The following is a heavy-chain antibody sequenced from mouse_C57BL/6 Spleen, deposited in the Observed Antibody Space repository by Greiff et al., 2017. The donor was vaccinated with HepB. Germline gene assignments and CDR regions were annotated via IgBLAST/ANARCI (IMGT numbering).Heavy chain of an antibody. V-gene: IGHV1-62-2*01. CDR2: FYPGSGSI. J-gene: IGHJ2*01. CDR3: ARHEEGYYYGSSFDY. D-gene: IGHD1-1*01. CDR1: GYTFTEYT. Sequence: VHLVESGAELVKPGASVKLSCKASGYTFTEYTIHWVKQRSGQGLEWIGWFYPGSGSIKYNEKFKDKATLTADKSSSTVYMELSRLTSEDSAVYFCARHEEGYYYGSSFDYWGQGTTLTVSS.